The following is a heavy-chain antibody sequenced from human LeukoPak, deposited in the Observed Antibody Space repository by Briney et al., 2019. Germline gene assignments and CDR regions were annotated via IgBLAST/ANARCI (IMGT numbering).Heavy chain of an antibody. CDR1: GYTFTGYY. V-gene: IGHV1-2*02. J-gene: IGHJ4*02. Sequence: ASVKVSCKASGYTFTGYYMHWVRQAPGQGLEWMGWINPNSGGTNYAQKFQGRVTMTRDTSISTAYMELSRLRSDGTAVYYCARTGGTVTTEFDYWGQGTLVTVSS. D-gene: IGHD4-11*01. CDR2: INPNSGGT. CDR3: ARTGGTVTTEFDY.